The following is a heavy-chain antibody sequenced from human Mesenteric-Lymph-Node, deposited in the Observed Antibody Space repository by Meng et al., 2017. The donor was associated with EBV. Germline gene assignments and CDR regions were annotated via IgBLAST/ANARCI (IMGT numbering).Heavy chain of an antibody. Sequence: QVPLQDACPGLVKPQETLYLTCTVSGASISSCGYYCNWIRQSPGKGLELIGYIFYGGYTYYNLSLKSRVTISVDVSKNQFSLKLTSVTAADTAVYYCARMEFTYSWYFDLWGRGTLVTVSS. CDR1: GASISSCGYY. CDR2: IFYGGYT. J-gene: IGHJ2*01. D-gene: IGHD1-1*01. CDR3: ARMEFTYSWYFDL. V-gene: IGHV4-30-4*01.